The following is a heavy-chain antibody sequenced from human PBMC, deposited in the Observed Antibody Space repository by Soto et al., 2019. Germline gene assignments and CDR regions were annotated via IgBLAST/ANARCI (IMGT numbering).Heavy chain of an antibody. V-gene: IGHV4-59*01. CDR3: ARDRGGITVSSKPVCEWFDP. D-gene: IGHD3-10*01. CDR2: GSQGGADSYRAEGET. J-gene: IGHJ5*02. Sequence: QVQLQESGPGLLRPSETLSPTCTVSGVSRDNFFWSWILQTTGRGLEWLAYGSQGGADSYRAEGETNGYNRVLESRATISLDFPKNPFSLRLTSVTAADTAVYYCARDRGGITVSSKPVCEWFDPWGEGILVSVSS. CDR1: GVSRDNFF.